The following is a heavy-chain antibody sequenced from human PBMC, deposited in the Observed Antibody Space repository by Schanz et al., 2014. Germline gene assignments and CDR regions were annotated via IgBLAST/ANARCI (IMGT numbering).Heavy chain of an antibody. CDR3: AGTYCSSTSCYTGYYYMDV. CDR2: FIPILDVG. D-gene: IGHD2-2*02. J-gene: IGHJ6*03. V-gene: IGHV1-69*02. CDR1: RSTFSSYT. Sequence: QVQLVQSGAEVKKPGSSVKVSCKASRSTFSSYTISWVRQARGQGLEWVGRFIPILDVGNYAQQFQGRVTFTADKSTSTAYMELTSLRSEDTAVYYCAGTYCSSTSCYTGYYYMDVWGKGTTVTVPS.